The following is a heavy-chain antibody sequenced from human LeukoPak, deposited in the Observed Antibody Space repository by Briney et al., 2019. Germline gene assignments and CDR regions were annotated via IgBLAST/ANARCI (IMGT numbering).Heavy chain of an antibody. Sequence: GGSLRLSCAASGLTVGSNYMGWVRQAPEKGLEWVSIIYSGGSTYYADSVKGRFTISRDNSKNTLYLQMNSLRAEDTAVYYCARGEAAEGPFDYWGQGTLVTVSS. CDR3: ARGEAAEGPFDY. J-gene: IGHJ4*02. CDR1: GLTVGSNY. CDR2: IYSGGST. D-gene: IGHD6-13*01. V-gene: IGHV3-66*01.